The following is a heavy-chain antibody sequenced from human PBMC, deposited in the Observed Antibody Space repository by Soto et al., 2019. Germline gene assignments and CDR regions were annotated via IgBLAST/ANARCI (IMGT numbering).Heavy chain of an antibody. CDR1: GFTLSSYA. CDR2: ISYDGSNK. Sequence: GGSLSLSCASSGFTLSSYAMHCVRPAPGKGLEWVAVISYDGSNKYYADSVKGRFTISRDNSKNTLYLQMNSLRAEDTAVYYCAREARPPSGYAFDIWGQGTMVTVAS. J-gene: IGHJ3*02. CDR3: AREARPPSGYAFDI. V-gene: IGHV3-30-3*01.